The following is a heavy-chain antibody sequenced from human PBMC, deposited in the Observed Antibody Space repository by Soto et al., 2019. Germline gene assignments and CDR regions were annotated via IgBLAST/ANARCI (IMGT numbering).Heavy chain of an antibody. V-gene: IGHV4-38-2*01. CDR1: CYSIISGYY. D-gene: IGHD1-26*01. CDR2: IYHSGST. J-gene: IGHJ3*02. Sequence: SETLSLTCAFSCYSIISGYYWGWIRQPPGKGLEWIGSIYHSGSTYYNPSLKSRVTISVDTSKNQFSLKLSSVTAADTAVYYCATYLSGSFRGAFDIWGQGTMVTVSS. CDR3: ATYLSGSFRGAFDI.